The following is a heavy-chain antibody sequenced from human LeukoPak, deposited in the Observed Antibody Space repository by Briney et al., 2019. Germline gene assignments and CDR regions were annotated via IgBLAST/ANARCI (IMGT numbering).Heavy chain of an antibody. J-gene: IGHJ5*01. Sequence: GGSLRLSCAASEFTVSNHYMNWVRQAPGKGLEWVSAISGSGGSTYYADSVKGRFTISRDNSKTTLFLQMNSLRAEDTAVYYCEKHLYDYGNYVGWFDSWGQGTLVTVSS. CDR3: EKHLYDYGNYVGWFDS. D-gene: IGHD4-11*01. CDR1: EFTVSNHY. V-gene: IGHV3-23*01. CDR2: ISGSGGST.